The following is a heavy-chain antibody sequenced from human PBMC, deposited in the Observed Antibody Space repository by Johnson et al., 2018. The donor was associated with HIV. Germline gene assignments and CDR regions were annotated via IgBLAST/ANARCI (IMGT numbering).Heavy chain of an antibody. V-gene: IGHV3-30*02. CDR1: GFTFSSYG. CDR2: IRYDGSNK. Sequence: QVQLVESGGGVVQPGGSLRLSCAASGFTFSSYGMHWVRQAPGKGLEWVAFIRYDGSNKYYADSVKGRFTISRDNSKNTLYLQMNSLRAEDTAVYYCANGGYSYGYDAFDIWGQGTMVTVSS. J-gene: IGHJ3*02. CDR3: ANGGYSYGYDAFDI. D-gene: IGHD5-18*01.